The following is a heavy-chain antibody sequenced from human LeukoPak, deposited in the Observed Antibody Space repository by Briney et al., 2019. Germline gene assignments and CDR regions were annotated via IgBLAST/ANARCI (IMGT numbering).Heavy chain of an antibody. CDR1: GFTFSSYS. D-gene: IGHD6-6*01. CDR3: ARGLYSSSSVYPYYYMDV. V-gene: IGHV3-48*01. CDR2: ISSSSSTK. Sequence: PGGSLRLSCAASGFTFSSYSMNWVRQAPGKGLEWVSYISSSSSTKYYADSVKGRFSISRDNAKNSLYLQMNSLRAEDTAVYYCARGLYSSSSVYPYYYMDVWGKGTTVTVSS. J-gene: IGHJ6*03.